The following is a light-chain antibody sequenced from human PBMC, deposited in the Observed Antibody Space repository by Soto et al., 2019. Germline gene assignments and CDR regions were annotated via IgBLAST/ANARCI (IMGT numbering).Light chain of an antibody. CDR1: LPISNY. CDR3: QQNYNTLIP. Sequence: SQVTGSPSSLAASVGDRINITCRSSLPISNYLNWYQQKPGKAPKLLIYAASSLQRGVPSRFSGSGSGTDFTLTISSLQPEDFTTYYCQQNYNTLIPFGQVTRLAVK. CDR2: AAS. J-gene: IGKJ5*01. V-gene: IGKV1-39*01.